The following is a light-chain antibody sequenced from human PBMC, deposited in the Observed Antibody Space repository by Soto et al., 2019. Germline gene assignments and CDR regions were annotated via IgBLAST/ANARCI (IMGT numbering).Light chain of an antibody. J-gene: IGKJ4*01. CDR3: QQYNTYPLT. CDR1: QSISTW. CDR2: KAS. Sequence: DIQMTQSSSALSASVGDRVTITCRASQSISTWLAWYQQKPGKAPKLLIYKASSLEGGVPSRFSGSGSGTEFNITISSLQPDDFATYYCQQYNTYPLTFGGGTTVDTK. V-gene: IGKV1-5*03.